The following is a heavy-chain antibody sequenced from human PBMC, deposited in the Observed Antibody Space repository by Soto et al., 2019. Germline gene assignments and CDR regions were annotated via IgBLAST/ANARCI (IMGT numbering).Heavy chain of an antibody. CDR3: ARGRFLYWFDP. V-gene: IGHV4-59*01. D-gene: IGHD3-3*01. Sequence: SETLSLTCAVYGGSISSYYWSWIRQPPGKGLEWIGYIYYSGSTNYNPSLKSRVTISVDTSKNQFSLKLSSVTAADTAVYYCARGRFLYWFDPWGQGTLVTVSS. CDR2: IYYSGST. J-gene: IGHJ5*02. CDR1: GGSISSYY.